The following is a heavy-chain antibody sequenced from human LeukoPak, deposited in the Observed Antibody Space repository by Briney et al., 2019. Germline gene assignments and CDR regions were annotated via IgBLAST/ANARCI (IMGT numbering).Heavy chain of an antibody. CDR2: INHSGST. Sequence: SETLSLTCAVYGGSFSGYFWSWIRQSPGKGLEWIGEINHSGSTNYNPSLKSRVTIPVDASKNQFSLKLSSVTAADTAVYYCARGRGYNSFDYWGQGTLVTVSS. D-gene: IGHD5-24*01. V-gene: IGHV4-34*01. CDR3: ARGRGYNSFDY. CDR1: GGSFSGYF. J-gene: IGHJ4*02.